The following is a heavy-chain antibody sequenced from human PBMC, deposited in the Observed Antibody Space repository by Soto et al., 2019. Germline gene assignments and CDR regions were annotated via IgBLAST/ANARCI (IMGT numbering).Heavy chain of an antibody. CDR3: AKFLSRGYYYPLDY. J-gene: IGHJ4*02. D-gene: IGHD3-22*01. Sequence: EVQLLESGGGLVQPGGSLRLSCAASGFTFSSYAMSWVRQAPGKGLEWVSAISGSGGSTYYADSVKGRFTISRDNSKTTLYLQMNSLRAEDTAVYYCAKFLSRGYYYPLDYWGQGTLVTVSS. CDR1: GFTFSSYA. V-gene: IGHV3-23*01. CDR2: ISGSGGST.